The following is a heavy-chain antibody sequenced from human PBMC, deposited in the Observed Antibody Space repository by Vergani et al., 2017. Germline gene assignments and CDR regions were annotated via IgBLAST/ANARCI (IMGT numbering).Heavy chain of an antibody. CDR1: GGSISNYY. CDR3: ARDRIALGEDAFDI. Sequence: QVQLQESGPGLVKPSETLSLTCTVSGGSISNYYWSWIRQPAGKGLEWIGRIYTSGSTNYNPSLKSRVTMSVDTSKNQFSLKLTSVTAADTAVYYCARDRIALGEDAFDIWSQGTMVTVSS. CDR2: IYTSGST. J-gene: IGHJ3*02. V-gene: IGHV4-4*07. D-gene: IGHD3-10*01.